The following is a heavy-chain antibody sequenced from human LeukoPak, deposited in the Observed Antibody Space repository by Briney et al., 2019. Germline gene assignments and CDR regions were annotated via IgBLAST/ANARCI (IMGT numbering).Heavy chain of an antibody. J-gene: IGHJ5*02. CDR2: INSDGSST. V-gene: IGHV3-74*01. CDR1: GFTFSSYW. Sequence: GGSLRLSCAASGFTFSSYWMHWVRQAPGKGLVWVSRINSDGSSTSYADSVKGRFTISRDNAKNTLYLQMNSLRAEDAAVYYCARAPTIVVGPTWGQGTLVTVSS. D-gene: IGHD2-2*01. CDR3: ARAPTIVVGPT.